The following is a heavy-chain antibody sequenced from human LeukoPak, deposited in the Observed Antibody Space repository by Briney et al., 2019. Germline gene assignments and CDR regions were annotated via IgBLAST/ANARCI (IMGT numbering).Heavy chain of an antibody. Sequence: PGGSLRLSCAASGFTFSSYAMSWVRQAPGKGLEWVSAISGSGGGTYYADSVKGRFTISRDNSKNTLYLQMNSLRAEDTAVYYCAKSVRIMITFGGAVPDYRGQGTLVTVSS. J-gene: IGHJ4*02. D-gene: IGHD3-16*01. CDR2: ISGSGGGT. CDR3: AKSVRIMITFGGAVPDY. CDR1: GFTFSSYA. V-gene: IGHV3-23*01.